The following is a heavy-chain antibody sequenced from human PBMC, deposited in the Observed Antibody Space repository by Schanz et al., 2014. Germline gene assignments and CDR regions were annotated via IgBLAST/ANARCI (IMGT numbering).Heavy chain of an antibody. CDR3: AKVRYSSGWRGDYFDE. CDR2: ISASGGDT. D-gene: IGHD6-25*01. CDR1: GFTFSDAW. V-gene: IGHV3-23*04. Sequence: EVQLVESGGGLVKPGGFLRLSCAASGFTFSDAWMSWVRQAPGKGLEWLSVISASGGDTYYADSVKGRFTISRDNSKNTLYLQMNSLRAEDTGVYYCAKVRYSSGWRGDYFDEWGQGTLVTVAS. J-gene: IGHJ4*02.